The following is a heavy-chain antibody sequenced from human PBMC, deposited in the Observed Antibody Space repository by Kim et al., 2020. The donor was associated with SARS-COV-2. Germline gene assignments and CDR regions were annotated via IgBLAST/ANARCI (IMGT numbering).Heavy chain of an antibody. CDR2: VNSDESTT. V-gene: IGHV3-74*01. D-gene: IGHD3-10*01. CDR3: ARIKLSGSGSIDY. J-gene: IGHJ4*02. Sequence: GGSLRLSCAASGFTFSTYWMHWVRQAPGKGLVWVSRVNSDESTTNYADSVKGRFTISRDNAKNTLFLQMNSLRAEDTAVYYCARIKLSGSGSIDYWGQGTLVTVSS. CDR1: GFTFSTYW.